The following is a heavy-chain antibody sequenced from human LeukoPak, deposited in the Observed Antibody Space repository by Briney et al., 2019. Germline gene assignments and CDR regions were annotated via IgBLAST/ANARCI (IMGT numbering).Heavy chain of an antibody. D-gene: IGHD2-8*01. CDR2: ISWNSGSI. CDR1: GFTFDDYA. Sequence: GGSLRLSCAASGFTFDDYAMHWVRQAPGKGLEWVSGISWNSGSIGYADSVKGRFTISRDNAKNPLYLQMNSLRAEDTALYYCAKAYAKWWPTPYFDYWGQGTLVTVSS. V-gene: IGHV3-9*01. CDR3: AKAYAKWWPTPYFDY. J-gene: IGHJ4*02.